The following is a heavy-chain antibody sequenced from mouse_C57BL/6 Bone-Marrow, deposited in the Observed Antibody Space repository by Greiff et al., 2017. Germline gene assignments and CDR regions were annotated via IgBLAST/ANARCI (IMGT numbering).Heavy chain of an antibody. CDR2: FYPGSGSI. CDR1: GYTFTEYT. V-gene: IGHV1-62-2*01. CDR3: ARHGDYGSSYSFAY. Sequence: QVQLKESGAELVKPGASVKLSCKASGYTFTEYTIHWVKQRSGQGLEWIGWFYPGSGSIEYNEKFKDKATLTADKSSSTVYMELSRLTSEDSAVYFCARHGDYGSSYSFAYWGQGTLVTVSA. J-gene: IGHJ3*01. D-gene: IGHD1-1*01.